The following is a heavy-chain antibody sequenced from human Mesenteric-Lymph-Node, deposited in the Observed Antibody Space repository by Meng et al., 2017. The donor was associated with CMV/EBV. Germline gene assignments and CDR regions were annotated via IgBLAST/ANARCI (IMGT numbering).Heavy chain of an antibody. CDR1: GGSFSGYY. D-gene: IGHD3-3*01. J-gene: IGHJ4*02. Sequence: LTCAVYGGSFSGYYWSWILQPPGKGLEWIGEINHSGSTNYNPSLKSRVTISVDTSKNQFSLKLSSVTAADTAVYYCARLTIFGGPFDYWGQGTLVTVSS. V-gene: IGHV4-34*01. CDR2: INHSGST. CDR3: ARLTIFGGPFDY.